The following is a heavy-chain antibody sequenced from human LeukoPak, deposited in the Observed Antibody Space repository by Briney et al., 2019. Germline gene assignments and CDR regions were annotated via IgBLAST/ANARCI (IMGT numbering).Heavy chain of an antibody. V-gene: IGHV3-48*01. J-gene: IGHJ4*02. CDR3: ASHYSSGWFHFDY. D-gene: IGHD6-19*01. Sequence: GGSLRLSCAASGFIFSSYRMNWVRQAPGKGLEWISYISSSSSTIEYADSVKGRFTISRDDAKNSLYLQMSSLRAEDTAVYYCASHYSSGWFHFDYWGQGTLVTVYS. CDR1: GFIFSSYR. CDR2: ISSSSSTI.